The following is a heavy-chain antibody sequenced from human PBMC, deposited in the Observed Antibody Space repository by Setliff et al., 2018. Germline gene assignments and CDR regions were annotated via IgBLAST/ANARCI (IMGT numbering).Heavy chain of an antibody. D-gene: IGHD5-12*01. CDR3: AGTPALGTSWLSPFDY. V-gene: IGHV4-34*01. CDR2: INHRGST. CDR1: GDSFSDYY. J-gene: IGHJ4*02. Sequence: PSETLSLTCAVYGDSFSDYYWSWIRQPPGKGLEWIEEINHRGSTNYNPALQSRVTISIDTSKNQFSLKMSSVTAADTAMYYCAGTPALGTSWLSPFDYWGQGTLVTVSS.